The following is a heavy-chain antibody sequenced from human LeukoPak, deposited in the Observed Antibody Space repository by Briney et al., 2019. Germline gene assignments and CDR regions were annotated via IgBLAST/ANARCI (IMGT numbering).Heavy chain of an antibody. Sequence: GGSLRLSCAASGFTFDDYAMHWVRQAPGKGLEWVSGISWNSGSIGYADSVKGRFTISRDNAENSLYLQMNSLRAEDTALYYCAKDSSVTRGYFDYWGQGTLVTVSS. CDR3: AKDSSVTRGYFDY. CDR1: GFTFDDYA. CDR2: ISWNSGSI. J-gene: IGHJ4*02. V-gene: IGHV3-9*01. D-gene: IGHD4-17*01.